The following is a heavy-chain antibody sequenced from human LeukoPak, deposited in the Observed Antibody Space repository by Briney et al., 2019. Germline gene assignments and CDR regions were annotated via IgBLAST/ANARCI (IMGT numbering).Heavy chain of an antibody. CDR2: INPNSGGT. CDR1: GYTFTGYY. Sequence: ASVKVSCKASGYTFTGYYMHWVRQAPGQGLEWMGWINPNSGGTNYAQKFQGWVTMTRDTSISTAYMELSRLRSDDTAVYYCASSGGSWDGAFDIWGQGTMATVSS. J-gene: IGHJ3*02. D-gene: IGHD2-15*01. CDR3: ASSGGSWDGAFDI. V-gene: IGHV1-2*04.